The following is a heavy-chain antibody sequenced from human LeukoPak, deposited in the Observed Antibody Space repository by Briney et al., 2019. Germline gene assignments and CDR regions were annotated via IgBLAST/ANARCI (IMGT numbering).Heavy chain of an antibody. CDR2: ISYSGNT. V-gene: IGHV4-39*02. D-gene: IGHD3-22*01. J-gene: IGHJ6*03. CDR1: AGSISSSDYY. CDR3: ARSTHSYYSDTSGYYPYYYMDV. Sequence: SETLSLTCTVSAGSISSSDYYWGWIRQSPGKGLEWIGRISYSGNTYYNPSLKSRVTISVDTSKNHFSLRLSSVTAADTAVYYCARSTHSYYSDTSGYYPYYYMDVWGKGTRVTVSS.